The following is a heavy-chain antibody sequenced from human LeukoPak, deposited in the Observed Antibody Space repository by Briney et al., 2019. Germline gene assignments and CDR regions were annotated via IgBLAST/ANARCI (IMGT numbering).Heavy chain of an antibody. D-gene: IGHD5-24*01. CDR3: RRDGYNKGDY. J-gene: IGHJ4*02. Sequence: ASVKVSCKASGGTFSSYAISWVRQAPGQGLEWMGGIIPIFGTANYAQKFQGRVTITANESTSTAYMELSSLRSEDTAVYYCRRDGYNKGDYWGQGTLVTVSS. CDR2: IIPIFGTA. CDR1: GGTFSSYA. V-gene: IGHV1-69*13.